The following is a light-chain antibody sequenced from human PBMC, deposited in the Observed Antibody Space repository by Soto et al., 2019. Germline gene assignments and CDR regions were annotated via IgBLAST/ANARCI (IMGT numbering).Light chain of an antibody. J-gene: IGLJ2*01. CDR3: CSYAGSSTV. V-gene: IGLV2-23*01. CDR1: SSDVGSYNL. CDR2: EGS. Sequence: QSALTQPASLSGSPGQSITISCTGTSSDVGSYNLVSWYQQHPGKAPKLMIYEGSKRPSGVSNRFSGSKSGNTASLTISGVQAEDEAEYYCCSYAGSSTVFGGGTKLTVL.